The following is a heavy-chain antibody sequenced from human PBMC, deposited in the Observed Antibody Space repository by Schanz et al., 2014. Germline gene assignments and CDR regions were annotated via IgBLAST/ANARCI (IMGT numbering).Heavy chain of an antibody. D-gene: IGHD1-20*01. Sequence: EVQLMESGGGLVKPGGSLRLSCAASGFSFSSYAMGWVRQARGKGLEWVSAMNESHSTIYYADSVRGRFTISRDNAENTLCLQMNSLRAEDTAVYYCANNWNLDYWGQGTLVTVSS. CDR1: GFSFSSYA. CDR2: MNESHSTI. J-gene: IGHJ4*02. CDR3: ANNWNLDY. V-gene: IGHV3-23*01.